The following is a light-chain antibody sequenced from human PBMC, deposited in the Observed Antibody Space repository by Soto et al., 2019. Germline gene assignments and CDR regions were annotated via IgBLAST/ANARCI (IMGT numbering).Light chain of an antibody. Sequence: VLTHTPLSLPVTLGQPASISCRSSQSLVYSDGNTYLSWFPQRPGQPPRLLIYMVSNRFSVVPDGFSGSGAGTDFALKISMVEAEDVGVYYCMQLSLFPRTFGQGAQVEIK. V-gene: IGKV2-24*01. CDR2: MVS. J-gene: IGKJ1*01. CDR1: QSLVYSDGNTY. CDR3: MQLSLFPRT.